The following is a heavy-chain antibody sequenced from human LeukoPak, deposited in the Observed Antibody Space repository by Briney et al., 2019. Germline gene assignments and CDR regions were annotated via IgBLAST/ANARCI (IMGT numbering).Heavy chain of an antibody. Sequence: GASVKVSCKASGYTFTGYYMHWVRKAPGQGLEWMGWINPNSGGTNYAQKFQGRVTMTRDTSISTAYMEPSRLRSDDTAVYYCARGLYSYGHFDYWGQGTLVTVSS. V-gene: IGHV1-2*02. CDR2: INPNSGGT. CDR3: ARGLYSYGHFDY. J-gene: IGHJ4*02. D-gene: IGHD5-18*01. CDR1: GYTFTGYY.